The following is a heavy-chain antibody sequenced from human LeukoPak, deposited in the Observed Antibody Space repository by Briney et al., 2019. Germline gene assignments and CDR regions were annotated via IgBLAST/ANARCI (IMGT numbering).Heavy chain of an antibody. D-gene: IGHD3-3*01. Sequence: GGSLRLSCAASGFTFSASTIHWVRQASGKRLEWVGRIRTKANDYATTHTASLKGRFTISRDDSQNTAYLQMNSLTTEDTAAYYCVRHLAFGGSGLDFWGQGTLVSVSS. CDR2: IRTKANDYAT. J-gene: IGHJ4*02. CDR1: GFTFSAST. V-gene: IGHV3-73*01. CDR3: VRHLAFGGSGLDF.